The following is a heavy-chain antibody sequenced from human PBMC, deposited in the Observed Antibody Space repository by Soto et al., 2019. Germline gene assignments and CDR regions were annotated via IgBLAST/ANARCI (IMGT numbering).Heavy chain of an antibody. CDR1: GFSLNTSGVG. CDR3: VHANNWDYRTPYYFDY. Sequence: QITLKESGPTLVKPTQTLTLTCTFSGFSLNTSGVGVGWVRQPPGKALEWLALIYGNDDQRYNLFLKNSLTITKDTSRDQVVLTMTHVDPVDTATYYCVHANNWDYRTPYYFDYWGQGTLVTVS. D-gene: IGHD1-7*01. J-gene: IGHJ4*02. V-gene: IGHV2-5*01. CDR2: IYGNDDQ.